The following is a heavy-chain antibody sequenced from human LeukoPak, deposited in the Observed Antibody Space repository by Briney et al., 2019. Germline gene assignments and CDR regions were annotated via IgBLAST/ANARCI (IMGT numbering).Heavy chain of an antibody. V-gene: IGHV3-64D*06. J-gene: IGHJ3*02. CDR2: ISINGNRV. D-gene: IGHD3-22*01. CDR1: GFSFKKFV. CDR3: VKTYYFDNSGYSEVNAFDI. Sequence: GGSLRLSCSPSGFSFKKFVMHCVPEAPEKGLESVSSISINGNRVYYADSEKGRFTISRDNSKNTLYLQMSSPRAEDTAVYYCVKTYYFDNSGYSEVNAFDIWGQGTMVTVSS.